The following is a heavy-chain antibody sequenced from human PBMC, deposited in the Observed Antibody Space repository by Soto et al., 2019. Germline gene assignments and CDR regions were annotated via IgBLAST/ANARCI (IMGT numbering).Heavy chain of an antibody. CDR3: SREDF. CDR1: GYTFTNYF. Sequence: GXSVKVSCKASGYTFTNYFIHWVRQAPGQSLEWMGXISAGNGNKQXXKKFQGRXXITRDTSASTIYLELSSITSEDTAVYYCSREDFWGPGTLVTVSS. V-gene: IGHV1-3*01. J-gene: IGHJ4*02. CDR2: ISAGNGNK.